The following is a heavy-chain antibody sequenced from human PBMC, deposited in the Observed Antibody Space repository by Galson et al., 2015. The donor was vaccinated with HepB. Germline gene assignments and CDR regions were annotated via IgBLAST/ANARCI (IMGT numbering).Heavy chain of an antibody. D-gene: IGHD3-10*01. V-gene: IGHV6-1*01. CDR2: TYYRSKWYN. CDR1: GDSVSSNSAA. Sequence: CAISGDSVSSNSAAWNWIRQSPSRGLEWLGRTYYRSKWYNDYAVSVKSRITINPDTSKNQFSLQLNSVTPEDTAVYYCARDNVPYGSGSYYVKVDYYYGMDVWGQGTTVTVSS. J-gene: IGHJ6*02. CDR3: ARDNVPYGSGSYYVKVDYYYGMDV.